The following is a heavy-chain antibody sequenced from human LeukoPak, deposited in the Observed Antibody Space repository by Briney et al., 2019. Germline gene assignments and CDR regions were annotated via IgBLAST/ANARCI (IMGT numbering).Heavy chain of an antibody. Sequence: PGGSLRLSCAASGFTSSSYSMNWVRQAPGKGVEWVSSISSSSSYIYYADSVKGRFTISRDNAKNSLYLQMNSLRAEDTAVYYCAKDLGQLVSLYYFDYWGQGTLVTVSS. J-gene: IGHJ4*02. CDR2: ISSSSSYI. CDR1: GFTSSSYS. V-gene: IGHV3-21*04. D-gene: IGHD6-6*01. CDR3: AKDLGQLVSLYYFDY.